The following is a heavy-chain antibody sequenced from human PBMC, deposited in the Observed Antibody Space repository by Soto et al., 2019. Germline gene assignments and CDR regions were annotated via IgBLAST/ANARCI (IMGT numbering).Heavy chain of an antibody. CDR3: ARRRYSSSWYNWFDP. CDR1: GYSFTSYW. D-gene: IGHD6-6*01. CDR2: IDPSDSYT. J-gene: IGHJ5*02. V-gene: IGHV5-10-1*01. Sequence: PRGALKISCKGSGYSFTSYWISWVRQMPGKGLEWMGRIDPSDSYTNYSPSFQGHVTISADKSISTAYLQWSSLKASDTAMYYCARRRYSSSWYNWFDPWGQGTLVTVSS.